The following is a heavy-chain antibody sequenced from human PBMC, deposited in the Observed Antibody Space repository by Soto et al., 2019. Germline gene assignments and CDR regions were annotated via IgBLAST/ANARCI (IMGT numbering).Heavy chain of an antibody. J-gene: IGHJ4*02. D-gene: IGHD2-2*01. CDR1: GFTFSDYY. CDR2: ISGSGSTI. V-gene: IGHV3-11*01. Sequence: PGGSLRLSCAASGFTFSDYYMNWIRQSPGKGLEWVSYISGSGSTIYYADSVKGRFTISRDNAKNSLFLQINSLRAEDTAVYYCARGVEERVPAANFDYWGQGTQVTVSS. CDR3: ARGVEERVPAANFDY.